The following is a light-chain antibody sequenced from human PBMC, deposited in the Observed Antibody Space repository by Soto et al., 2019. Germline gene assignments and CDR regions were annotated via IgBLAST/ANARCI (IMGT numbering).Light chain of an antibody. Sequence: DIVMTQSPDSLAVSLGERATINCNSSQSVLYSSNNKNYLAWYQQKPGQPTKLLIYWASTRESWVPDRFSGSGSETDFTLTISSLQAEDVAVYYCQHYYSNALTFVGVTKVEIK. CDR2: WAS. V-gene: IGKV4-1*01. CDR1: QSVLYSSNNKNY. CDR3: QHYYSNALT. J-gene: IGKJ4*01.